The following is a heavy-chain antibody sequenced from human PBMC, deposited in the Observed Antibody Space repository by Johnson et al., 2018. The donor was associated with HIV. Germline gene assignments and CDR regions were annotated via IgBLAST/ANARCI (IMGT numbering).Heavy chain of an antibody. D-gene: IGHD4-17*01. CDR2: IKHDGSKK. Sequence: VQLVESGGGVVQPGGSLRLSCAASGFTFSSYWMSWVRQAPGKGLEWVANIKHDGSKKYYADSVKGRFTISRDNAKNSLYLQMNSLRAEDAAVYYCARELPHDDGVGYAFDIWGQGTMVTVSS. CDR1: GFTFSSYW. V-gene: IGHV3-7*01. CDR3: ARELPHDDGVGYAFDI. J-gene: IGHJ3*02.